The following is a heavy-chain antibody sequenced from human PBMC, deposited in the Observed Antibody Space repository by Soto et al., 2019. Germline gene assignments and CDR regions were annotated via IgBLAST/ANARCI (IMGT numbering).Heavy chain of an antibody. CDR1: GGSISSSNW. J-gene: IGHJ4*02. Sequence: QVQLQESGPGLVKPSGTLSLTCAVSGGSISSSNWWSWVRQPPGKGLEWIGEIYHSGSTNYNPSLKSRVTISVDKSKNQFSLKLSSVTAADTAVYYCARRKGGWIPPNSFHFDYWGQGTLVTVSS. CDR2: IYHSGST. D-gene: IGHD6-19*01. CDR3: ARRKGGWIPPNSFHFDY. V-gene: IGHV4-4*02.